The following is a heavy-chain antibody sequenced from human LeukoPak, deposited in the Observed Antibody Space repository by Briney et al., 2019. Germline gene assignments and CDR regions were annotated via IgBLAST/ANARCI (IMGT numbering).Heavy chain of an antibody. D-gene: IGHD1-26*01. CDR2: INQDGSEK. Sequence: GGSLRLSCAASGFTFSTSWMNWVRQAPGKGLGWVANINQDGSEKYYVDSVKGRFSISRDNAKNSLYLQMNSLKAEDTAVYCGVVYWGQGILITVSS. V-gene: IGHV3-7*01. CDR1: GFTFSTSW. CDR3: VVY. J-gene: IGHJ4*02.